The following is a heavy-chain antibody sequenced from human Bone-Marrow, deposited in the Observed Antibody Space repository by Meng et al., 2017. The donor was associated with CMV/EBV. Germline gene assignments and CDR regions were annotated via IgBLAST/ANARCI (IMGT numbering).Heavy chain of an antibody. CDR2: ISSSSSYI. CDR1: GFIFSGEW. J-gene: IGHJ4*02. CDR3: ARDPAGDFDY. V-gene: IGHV3-21*01. D-gene: IGHD3-10*01. Sequence: GGSLRLSCEASGFIFSGEWMAWVRQAPGKGLEWVSSISSSSSYIYYADSVKGRFTISRDNAKNSLYLQMNSLRAEDTAVYYCARDPAGDFDYWGQGTLVTVSS.